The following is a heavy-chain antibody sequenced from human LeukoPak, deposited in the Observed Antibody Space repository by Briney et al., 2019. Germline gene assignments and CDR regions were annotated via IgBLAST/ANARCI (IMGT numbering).Heavy chain of an antibody. CDR2: IKQDGSEK. J-gene: IGHJ4*02. D-gene: IGHD3-16*01. V-gene: IGHV3-7*01. CDR1: GFTFSSYW. Sequence: QPGGSLRLSCAASGFTFSSYWMSWVRQAPRKGLEWVANIKQDGSEKYYVDSVKGRFTISRDNAKNSLYLQMNSLRAEDTAVYYCARDDYVWGSSRPFDYWGQGTLVTVSS. CDR3: ARDDYVWGSSRPFDY.